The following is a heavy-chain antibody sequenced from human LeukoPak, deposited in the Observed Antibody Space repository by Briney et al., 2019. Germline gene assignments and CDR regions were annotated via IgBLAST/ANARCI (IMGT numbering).Heavy chain of an antibody. D-gene: IGHD6-19*01. V-gene: IGHV1-2*02. CDR2: INPNSGGT. Sequence: ASVKVSCKASGYTFTGYYMHWVRQAPGQGLEWMRWINPNSGGTNYAQKFQGRVTMTRDTSISTAYMELSRLRSDDTAVYYCARVKWNSSGWYKFDYWGQGTLVTVSS. CDR1: GYTFTGYY. CDR3: ARVKWNSSGWYKFDY. J-gene: IGHJ4*02.